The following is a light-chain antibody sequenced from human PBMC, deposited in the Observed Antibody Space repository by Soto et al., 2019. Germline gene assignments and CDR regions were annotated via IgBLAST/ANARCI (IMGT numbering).Light chain of an antibody. J-gene: IGKJ5*01. Sequence: EIVLTQSPGTLSLSPGERATLSCRASQSVSSSFLPWYHQKPGPAPRLLIYGASNRATGIPDRLSGSGSGTDFTLTISSLEPEDFAVYYCQQRSNWPPTFGQGTRLEIK. V-gene: IGKV3D-20*02. CDR3: QQRSNWPPT. CDR1: QSVSSSF. CDR2: GAS.